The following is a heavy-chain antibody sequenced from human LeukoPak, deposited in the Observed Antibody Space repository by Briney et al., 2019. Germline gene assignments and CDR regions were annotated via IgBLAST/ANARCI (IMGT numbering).Heavy chain of an antibody. Sequence: GGSLRLSCAASGFIFSDYYMNWIRQAPGKGLQWVSHIVISGSTINYADSVKGRFTISRDNAKNSLYLQMNSLRAEDTAVYYCARDGMVRGVTPYYYYGMDVWGQGTTVTVSS. V-gene: IGHV3-11*04. J-gene: IGHJ6*02. D-gene: IGHD3-10*01. CDR2: IVISGSTI. CDR1: GFIFSDYY. CDR3: ARDGMVRGVTPYYYYGMDV.